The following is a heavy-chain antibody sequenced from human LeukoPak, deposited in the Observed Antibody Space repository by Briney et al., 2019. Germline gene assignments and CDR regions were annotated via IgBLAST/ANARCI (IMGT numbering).Heavy chain of an antibody. CDR3: AKPYYGSGSYYGFNYYAFDY. J-gene: IGHJ4*02. Sequence: TGGSLRLSCAASGFTFSSHAMSWVRQAPGKGLEWVSIINGSGGSANHADSVKGRFTIFRDNSKNTLYLQMNSLRAEDTAVYYCAKPYYGSGSYYGFNYYAFDYWGQGTLVTVSS. D-gene: IGHD3-10*01. V-gene: IGHV3-23*01. CDR1: GFTFSSHA. CDR2: INGSGGSA.